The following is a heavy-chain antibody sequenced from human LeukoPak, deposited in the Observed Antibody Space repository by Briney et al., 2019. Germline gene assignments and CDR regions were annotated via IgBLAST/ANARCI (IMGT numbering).Heavy chain of an antibody. D-gene: IGHD3-22*01. J-gene: IGHJ4*02. CDR2: FDPEDGET. Sequence: GASVKVSCKVSGYTLTELSMHWVRQAPGKGLERMGGFDPEDGETIYAQKFQGRVTMTEDTSTDTAYMELSSLRSEDTAVYYCATGYYDSSGYFDPIYFDYWGQGTLVTVSS. V-gene: IGHV1-24*01. CDR3: ATGYYDSSGYFDPIYFDY. CDR1: GYTLTELS.